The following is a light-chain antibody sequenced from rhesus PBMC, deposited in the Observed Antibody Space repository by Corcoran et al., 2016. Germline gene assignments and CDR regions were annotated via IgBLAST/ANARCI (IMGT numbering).Light chain of an antibody. J-gene: IGKJ1*01. CDR2: YAS. CDR1: QSVGST. CDR3: QKYNDWPWT. V-gene: IGKV3-42*02. Sequence: EIVMTQSPATLSLSPGERATLSCRASQSVGSTLAWYQQKPGQAPRLLNYYASSRAPGIPDRVSGSGAGTEFTLTISSLDPEDVGVYYCQKYNDWPWTFGQGTKVEIK.